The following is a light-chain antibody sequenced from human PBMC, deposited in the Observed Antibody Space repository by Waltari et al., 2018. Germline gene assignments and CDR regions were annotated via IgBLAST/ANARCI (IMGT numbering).Light chain of an antibody. Sequence: DIVMTQSPDSLAVSLGESATIHCKSSRTVLYSSNKKNYLAWYQQKAGQAPKLLISWASARQSGAPERFSGSGSGTDFALTISSLQAEDAAVYYCQQYYNIPWTFGQGTKVEVK. CDR2: WAS. V-gene: IGKV4-1*01. J-gene: IGKJ1*01. CDR1: RTVLYSSNKKNY. CDR3: QQYYNIPWT.